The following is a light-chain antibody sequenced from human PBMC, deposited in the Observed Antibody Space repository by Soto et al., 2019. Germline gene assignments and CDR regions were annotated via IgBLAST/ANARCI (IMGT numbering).Light chain of an antibody. V-gene: IGKV1-39*01. Sequence: DIQMTQSPSSLSASVGDRVTITCRASQSISSYLNCYQQKPGKAPKLLIYAASSLQSGVPSRFSGSGSGTDFTLTISSLHPEDFATYYCQQSYSTPLPFAPGPKVDIK. CDR3: QQSYSTPLP. CDR1: QSISSY. J-gene: IGKJ3*01. CDR2: AAS.